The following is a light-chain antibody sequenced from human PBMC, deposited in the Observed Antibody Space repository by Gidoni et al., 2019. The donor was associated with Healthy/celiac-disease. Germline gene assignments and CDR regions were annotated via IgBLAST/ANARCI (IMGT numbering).Light chain of an antibody. V-gene: IGKV4-1*01. J-gene: IGKJ1*01. CDR1: QSVLYSSNNKNY. CDR2: WAS. CDR3: QQYDSTPWT. Sequence: DIVMTQSPDSERATINCKSSQSVLYSSNNKNYLAWYQQKPGQPPKLLIYWASTRESGVPDRFSGSGSGTDFTLTISSLQAEDVAVYYCQQYDSTPWTFGQGTKVEIK.